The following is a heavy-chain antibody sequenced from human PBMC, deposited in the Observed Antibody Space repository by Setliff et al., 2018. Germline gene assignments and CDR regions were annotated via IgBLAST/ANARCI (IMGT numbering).Heavy chain of an antibody. CDR1: GGSISSDY. D-gene: IGHD5-18*01. CDR2: MYNSGST. CDR3: TRGDTSTFWD. V-gene: IGHV4-59*01. J-gene: IGHJ4*02. Sequence: PSETLSLTCVVSGGSISSDYWSWIRQPPGRGLEWIGYMYNSGSTNYNPSLKSRVTISVDRSKNQFSLKLTSVTAADTAVYYCTRGDTSTFWDWGQGTLVTVSS.